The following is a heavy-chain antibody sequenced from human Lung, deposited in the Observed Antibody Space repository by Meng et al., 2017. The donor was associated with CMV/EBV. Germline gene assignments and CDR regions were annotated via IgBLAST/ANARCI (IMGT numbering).Heavy chain of an antibody. Sequence: GESLKIPCTASGFSFGDYAMSWVRQAPGKGLEWVGFIRSKVYGGTIEYAASGKGRFIISRDDSKSIAYLGMNSPKTEDTAVYYCGVTTYYYYGMDVWGQGXTVTVSS. CDR3: GVTTYYYYGMDV. CDR2: IRSKVYGGTI. J-gene: IGHJ6*02. V-gene: IGHV3-49*04. D-gene: IGHD3-3*01. CDR1: GFSFGDYA.